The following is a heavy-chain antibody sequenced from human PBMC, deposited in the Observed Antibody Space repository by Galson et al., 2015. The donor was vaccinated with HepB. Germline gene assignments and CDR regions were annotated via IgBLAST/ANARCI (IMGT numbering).Heavy chain of an antibody. Sequence: SLRLSCAASGFTFSSYSMNWVRQAPGKGLEWVSSISSSSSYIYYADSVKGRFTISRDNAKNSLYLQMNSLRAEDTAVYYCARENIAVAGFDYWGQGTLVTVSS. D-gene: IGHD6-19*01. J-gene: IGHJ4*02. V-gene: IGHV3-21*01. CDR3: ARENIAVAGFDY. CDR1: GFTFSSYS. CDR2: ISSSSSYI.